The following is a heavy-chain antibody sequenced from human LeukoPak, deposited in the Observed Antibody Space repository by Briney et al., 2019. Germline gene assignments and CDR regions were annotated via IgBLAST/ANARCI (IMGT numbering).Heavy chain of an antibody. J-gene: IGHJ4*02. CDR1: GGSISSSSYY. CDR2: IYYSGNT. CDR3: ARIGRVYHYDSSGHDY. V-gene: IGHV4-39*01. Sequence: SETLSLTCTVSGGSISSSSYYWGWIRQPPGKGLEWIGSIYYSGNTYYNPSLKSRVTISVDTSKNQFSLKLSSVTTADTAVYYCARIGRVYHYDSSGHDYWGQGTLVTVSS. D-gene: IGHD3-22*01.